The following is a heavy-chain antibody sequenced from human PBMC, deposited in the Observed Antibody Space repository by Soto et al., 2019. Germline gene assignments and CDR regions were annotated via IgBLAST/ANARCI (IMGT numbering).Heavy chain of an antibody. D-gene: IGHD5-12*01. Sequence: GASVKVSCKASGFTFTSSDMKWVRQARGQRLEWIGWIVVGSGNTNYAQKFQERVTITRDMSTSTAYMELSSLRSEDTAVYYCAADSGISRDGYNRVFRYWGPGTLFTVSS. CDR3: AADSGISRDGYNRVFRY. J-gene: IGHJ4*02. V-gene: IGHV1-58*02. CDR1: GFTFTSSD. CDR2: IVVGSGNT.